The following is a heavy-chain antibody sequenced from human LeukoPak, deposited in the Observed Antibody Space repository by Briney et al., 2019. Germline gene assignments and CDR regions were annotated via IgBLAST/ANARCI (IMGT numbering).Heavy chain of an antibody. D-gene: IGHD3-10*01. J-gene: IGHJ6*03. CDR2: IYYSGST. V-gene: IGHV4-59*01. Sequence: PSETLSLTCTVSGGSISSYYWSWIRQPPGKGLEWIGYIYYSGSTNYNPSLKSRVTISVDTSKNQFSLKLSSVTAADTAVYYCARDLFGYYYCMDVWGKGTTVTVSS. CDR1: GGSISSYY. CDR3: ARDLFGYYYCMDV.